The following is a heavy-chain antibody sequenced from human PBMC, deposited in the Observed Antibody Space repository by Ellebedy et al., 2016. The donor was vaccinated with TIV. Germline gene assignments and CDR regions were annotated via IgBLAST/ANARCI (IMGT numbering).Heavy chain of an antibody. V-gene: IGHV4-4*02. CDR1: GASITSSNW. CDR3: ARDRDVTSRGILDY. J-gene: IGHJ4*02. D-gene: IGHD5-24*01. Sequence: SETLSLTCAVSGASITSSNWWPWVRQAPGRGLEWIGEVYHSGSTYYNPSLKSRVTMSVDKSKNQFSLNLNSVTAADTAIYYCARDRDVTSRGILDYWGQGILVTVSS. CDR2: VYHSGST.